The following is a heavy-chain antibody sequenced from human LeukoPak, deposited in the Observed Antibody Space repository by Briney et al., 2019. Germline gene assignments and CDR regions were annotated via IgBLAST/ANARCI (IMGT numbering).Heavy chain of an antibody. Sequence: QPGGSLRLSCETSGFTFSSYGMHWVRQAPGKGLEWVAVISYDGSNKYYADSVKGRFTISRDNSKNTLYLQMNSLRAEDTAVYYCARPPRRITMIGDAFDIWGQGTMVTVSS. CDR2: ISYDGSNK. J-gene: IGHJ3*02. CDR3: ARPPRRITMIGDAFDI. CDR1: GFTFSSYG. V-gene: IGHV3-30*03. D-gene: IGHD3-22*01.